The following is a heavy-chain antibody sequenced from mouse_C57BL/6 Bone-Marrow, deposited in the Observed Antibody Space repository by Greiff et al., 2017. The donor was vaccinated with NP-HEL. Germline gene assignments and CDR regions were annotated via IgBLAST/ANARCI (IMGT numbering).Heavy chain of an antibody. J-gene: IGHJ2*01. Sequence: EVKLMESGPELVKPGASVKMSCKASGYTFTDYNMHWVKQSHGKSLEWIGYINPNNGGTSYNQKFKGKATLTVNKSSSTAYMELRSLTSEDSAVYYCARYETYYYGSSYFDYWGQGTTLTVSS. V-gene: IGHV1-22*01. CDR1: GYTFTDYN. D-gene: IGHD1-1*01. CDR2: INPNNGGT. CDR3: ARYETYYYGSSYFDY.